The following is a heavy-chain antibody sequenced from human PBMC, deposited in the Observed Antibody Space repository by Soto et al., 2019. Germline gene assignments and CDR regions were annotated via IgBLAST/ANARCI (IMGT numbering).Heavy chain of an antibody. CDR3: ARETPGGGYFV. D-gene: IGHD3-10*01. J-gene: IGHJ6*02. CDR2: ISSSGSTI. Sequence: PGGSLRLSCAASGFTFSSYEMNWVRQAPGKGLEWVSCISSSGSTIYYADSVKGRFTISRDNAKNSLYLQMNSLRAEDTAVYYCARETPGGGYFVWGQGTTVTVSS. V-gene: IGHV3-48*03. CDR1: GFTFSSYE.